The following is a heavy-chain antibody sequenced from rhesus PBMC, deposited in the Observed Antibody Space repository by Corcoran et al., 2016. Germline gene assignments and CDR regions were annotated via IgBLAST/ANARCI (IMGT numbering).Heavy chain of an antibody. V-gene: IGHV4-160*01. D-gene: IGHD5-12*01. CDR1: GGSVSGYW. Sequence: QVPLQQWGEGLVKPSETLSLTCAVYGGSVSGYWWGWIRQPPGKGLEWIGRIRSGGSTNYNPSLKSRVTISIDTAKNQFSLKLSSVTAADTAVYYCARLVDTATVNDYWGQGVLVTVSS. CDR2: IRSGGST. J-gene: IGHJ4*01. CDR3: ARLVDTATVNDY.